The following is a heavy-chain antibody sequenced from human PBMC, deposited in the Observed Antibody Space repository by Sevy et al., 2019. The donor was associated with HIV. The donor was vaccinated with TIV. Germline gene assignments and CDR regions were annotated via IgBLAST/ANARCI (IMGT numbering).Heavy chain of an antibody. CDR2: ISSSSGTI. Sequence: GGSLRLSCVTSGFSFSSYSMNWVRQAPGKGLEWVSYISSSSGTIRYADSVKGRLTISGDNAKNSLFLQMNSLRAEDTAVYYSARDDHWAFDYWGQGALVTVSS. J-gene: IGHJ4*02. V-gene: IGHV3-48*01. CDR1: GFSFSSYS. D-gene: IGHD7-27*01. CDR3: ARDDHWAFDY.